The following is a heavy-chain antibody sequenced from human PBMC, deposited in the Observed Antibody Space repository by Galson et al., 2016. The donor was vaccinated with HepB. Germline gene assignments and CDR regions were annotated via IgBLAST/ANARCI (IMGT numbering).Heavy chain of an antibody. CDR3: VKGSSSWYGGGMDV. Sequence: SLRLSRAVSGFTFEDYAMHWVRQTPGKGLEWVSTISWNNKSIAYADFVKGRFAISRDNAKNSLSLQMNSVTTEDTAIYFCVKGSSSWYGGGMDVWGQGTTVTVSS. CDR1: GFTFEDYA. D-gene: IGHD6-13*01. CDR2: ISWNNKSI. J-gene: IGHJ6*02. V-gene: IGHV3-9*01.